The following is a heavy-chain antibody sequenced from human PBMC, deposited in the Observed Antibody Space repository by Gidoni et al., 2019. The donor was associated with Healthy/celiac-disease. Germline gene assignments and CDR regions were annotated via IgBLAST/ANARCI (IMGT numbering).Heavy chain of an antibody. Sequence: QLQLQESGPGLVKPSATLSLTCTVSGGSISSSSYYWGWIRQPPGKGLEWIGSIYYSGSTYYNPSLKSRVTISVDTSKNQFSLKLSSVTAADTAVYYCARLAVAGMGAFDIWGQGTMVTVSS. CDR1: GGSISSSSYY. D-gene: IGHD6-19*01. CDR3: ARLAVAGMGAFDI. V-gene: IGHV4-39*01. J-gene: IGHJ3*02. CDR2: IYYSGST.